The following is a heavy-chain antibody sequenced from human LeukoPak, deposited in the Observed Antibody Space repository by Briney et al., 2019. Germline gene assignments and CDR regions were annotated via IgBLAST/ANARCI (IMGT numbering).Heavy chain of an antibody. Sequence: SETLSLTCTVSGGSISSGGYYWSWIRQPPGKGLEWIGYVYQSGSTYYNPSLKSRVTISVDRSKNQFSLKLSSVTAADTAVYYCARQEILDTAMFNWGQGTLVTVSS. V-gene: IGHV4-30-2*01. J-gene: IGHJ4*02. CDR3: ARQEILDTAMFN. CDR2: VYQSGST. D-gene: IGHD5-18*01. CDR1: GGSISSGGYY.